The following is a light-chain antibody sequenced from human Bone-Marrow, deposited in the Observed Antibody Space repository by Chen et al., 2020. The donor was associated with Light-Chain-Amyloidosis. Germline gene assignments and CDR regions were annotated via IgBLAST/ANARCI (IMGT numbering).Light chain of an antibody. CDR3: SSYTITNTLV. CDR2: EVT. CDR1: SSDVGGDNH. J-gene: IGLJ1*01. Sequence: QSALTQPASVSGSPGQSITISFTGTSSDVGGDNHVSWYQQPPAKAPKLMIYEVTNRPSWVPDRFSGSKSDDTASLTISGLQTEDEADYFCSSYTITNTLVFGSGTRVTVL. V-gene: IGLV2-14*01.